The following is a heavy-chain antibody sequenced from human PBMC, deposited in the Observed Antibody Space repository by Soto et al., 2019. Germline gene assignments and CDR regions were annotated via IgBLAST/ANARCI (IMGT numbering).Heavy chain of an antibody. Sequence: PGGSLRLSCAASGFTFSDYYMSWIRQAPGKGLEWVGRIKSKTDGGTTDYAAPVKGRFTISRDDSKNTLYLQMNSLKTEDTAVYYCTTVLTYDILTGYDTSLYYYGMDVWGQGTTVTVSS. CDR2: IKSKTDGGTT. CDR1: GFTFSDYY. J-gene: IGHJ6*02. V-gene: IGHV3-15*01. D-gene: IGHD3-9*01. CDR3: TTVLTYDILTGYDTSLYYYGMDV.